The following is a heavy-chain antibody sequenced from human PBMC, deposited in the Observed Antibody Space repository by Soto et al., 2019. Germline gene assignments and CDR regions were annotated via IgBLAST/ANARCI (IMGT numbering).Heavy chain of an antibody. CDR1: GFTFSSYG. V-gene: IGHV3-33*01. CDR2: IWYDGSNK. CDR3: ASLPGIAARQQYGMDV. J-gene: IGHJ6*02. Sequence: PVGSLRLSCAASGFTFSSYGMHWVRQAPGKGLEWVAVIWYDGSNKYYADSVKGRFTISRDNSKNTLYLQMNSLRAEDTAVYYCASLPGIAARQQYGMDVWGQGTTLTVSS. D-gene: IGHD6-6*01.